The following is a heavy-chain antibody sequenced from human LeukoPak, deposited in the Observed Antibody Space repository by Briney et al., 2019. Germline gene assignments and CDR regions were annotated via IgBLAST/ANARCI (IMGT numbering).Heavy chain of an antibody. D-gene: IGHD5-12*01. Sequence: GASVKVSCKASGYTFTSYYMHWVRQAPGQGLEWMGWISAYNGNTNYAQKLQGRVTMTTDTSTSTAYMELRSLRSDDTAVYYCARDRATLNVDYWGQGTLVTVSS. CDR2: ISAYNGNT. V-gene: IGHV1-18*04. CDR3: ARDRATLNVDY. CDR1: GYTFTSYY. J-gene: IGHJ4*02.